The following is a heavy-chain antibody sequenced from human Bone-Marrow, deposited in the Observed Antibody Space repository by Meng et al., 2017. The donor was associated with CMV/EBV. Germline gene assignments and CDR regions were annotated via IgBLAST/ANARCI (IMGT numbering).Heavy chain of an antibody. D-gene: IGHD3-16*01. V-gene: IGHV1-18*01. CDR2: IRADNGNT. CDR3: AWGSETYFFDY. CDR1: GYSFTSYG. J-gene: IGHJ4*02. Sequence: QVRRVQDGAEGKKPGASVKGSCKASGYSFTSYGISWVRQAPGQGLGWMGWIRADNGNTNDAQKLQGRVTMNTETSTSTAYMELRSLRSDDTAVYYCAWGSETYFFDYWGQGTLVTVSS.